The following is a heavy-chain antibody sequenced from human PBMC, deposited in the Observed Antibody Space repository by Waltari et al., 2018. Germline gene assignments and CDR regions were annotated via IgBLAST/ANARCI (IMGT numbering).Heavy chain of an antibody. V-gene: IGHV3-21*01. CDR1: GFTFSSYS. CDR2: ISSSSSYI. Sequence: EVQLVESGGVLVKPGGSLRLSCAASGFTFSSYSMNWVRQAPGKGLEWVSSISSSSSYIYYADSVKGRFTISRDNAKNSLYLQMNSLRAEDTAVYYCASATVPAAIAYYFDYWGQGTLVTVSS. D-gene: IGHD2-2*01. CDR3: ASATVPAAIAYYFDY. J-gene: IGHJ4*02.